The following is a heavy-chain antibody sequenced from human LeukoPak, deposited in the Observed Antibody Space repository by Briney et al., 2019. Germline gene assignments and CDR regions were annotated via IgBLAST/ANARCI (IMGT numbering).Heavy chain of an antibody. V-gene: IGHV3-21*01. CDR3: ARGSSNNPPYYFDY. J-gene: IGHJ4*02. CDR1: GFTFTNYN. D-gene: IGHD1-14*01. CDR2: ITSSGTYI. Sequence: GGSLRLSCAASGFTFTNYNMNWLRQAPGKGLEWVSSITSSGTYIFYADSVKGRFTISRDNAKNSLYLRMNSLRAEDSAVYYCARGSSNNPPYYFDYWGQGTLVTVSS.